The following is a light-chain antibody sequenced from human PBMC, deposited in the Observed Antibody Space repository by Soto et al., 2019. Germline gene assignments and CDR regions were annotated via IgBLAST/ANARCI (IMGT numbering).Light chain of an antibody. CDR1: QSVSSN. CDR3: QQYNNWPPWT. J-gene: IGKJ1*01. Sequence: EIVIRQSPAALSVSPGERATLSCRASQSVSSNLAWYQQKPGQAPRLLIYGASTRATGIPARFSGSGSGTEITLTISSLQSEDFAVYYCQQYNNWPPWTFGQGTKVDI. CDR2: GAS. V-gene: IGKV3D-15*01.